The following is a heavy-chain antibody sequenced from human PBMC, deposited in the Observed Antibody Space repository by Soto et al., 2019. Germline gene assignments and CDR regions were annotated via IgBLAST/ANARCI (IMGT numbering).Heavy chain of an antibody. D-gene: IGHD2-15*01. CDR2: SYYSGST. V-gene: IGHV4-39*01. Sequence: PSETLSLTCTVAGGSISSSSYYWGWNRQPPGKGLEWSGSSYYSGSTYYNPSLKSRVTISVDTSKNQFSLKLSSVTAADTAVYYCHSELVTGTSYCSGGSCYSTPTYFDYSGQGTLVTVSS. J-gene: IGHJ4*02. CDR3: HSELVTGTSYCSGGSCYSTPTYFDY. CDR1: GGSISSSSYY.